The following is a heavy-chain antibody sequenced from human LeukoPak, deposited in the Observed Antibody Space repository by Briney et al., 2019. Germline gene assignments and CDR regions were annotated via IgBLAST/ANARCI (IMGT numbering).Heavy chain of an antibody. D-gene: IGHD1-26*01. J-gene: IGHJ4*02. CDR3: ARVRGGSYYFDY. V-gene: IGHV1-8*01. CDR2: MNPNSGNT. CDR1: GYTFTSYD. Sequence: ASVKVSCKASGYTFTSYDINWVRQATGQGLEWMGWMNPNSGNTGYAQKFQGRVTMTRNTSISTAYMELSSLRSEDTAVYYCARVRGGSYYFDYWGQGTLVTVSS.